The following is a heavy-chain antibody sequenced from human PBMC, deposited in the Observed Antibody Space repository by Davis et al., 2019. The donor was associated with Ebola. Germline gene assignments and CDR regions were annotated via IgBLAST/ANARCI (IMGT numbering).Heavy chain of an antibody. CDR1: GGSISSYY. CDR3: ARHAGSIYGMDV. D-gene: IGHD3-10*01. CDR2: IYYSGST. V-gene: IGHV4-59*08. J-gene: IGHJ6*02. Sequence: MPSETLSLTCTVSGGSISSYYWSWIRQPPGKGLEWIGYIYYSGSTNYNPSLKSRVTIPVDTSKNQFSLKLSSVTAADTAVYYCARHAGSIYGMDVWGQGTTVTVSS.